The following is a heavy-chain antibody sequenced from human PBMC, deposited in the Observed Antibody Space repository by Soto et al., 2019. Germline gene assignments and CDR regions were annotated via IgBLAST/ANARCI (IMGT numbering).Heavy chain of an antibody. Sequence: QVQLQQWGAGLLKPSETLSLTCAVYGGSFSGYYWSWIRQPPGKGLEWIGEINHSGSTNYNPSLKSRVTMSVDSSKYQYSLKLSSVTAADTAVYYCARGRITMIVVAPYYYGMDVWGQGTTVTVSS. V-gene: IGHV4-34*01. CDR2: INHSGST. CDR1: GGSFSGYY. CDR3: ARGRITMIVVAPYYYGMDV. D-gene: IGHD3-22*01. J-gene: IGHJ6*02.